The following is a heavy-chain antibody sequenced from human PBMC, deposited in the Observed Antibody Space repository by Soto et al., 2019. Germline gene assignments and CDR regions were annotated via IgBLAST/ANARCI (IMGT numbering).Heavy chain of an antibody. J-gene: IGHJ6*02. Sequence: QVQLVQSGAEVKKPGSSVKVSCKASGGTFSSYAISWVRQAPGQGLEWMGGIIPIFGTANYAQKFQGRVTIAADGSTSTADRELESPRSEDTAVYYGASPSGLGTYDGAEVWGPGTTVTVSS. V-gene: IGHV1-69*12. CDR3: ASPSGLGTYDGAEV. CDR2: IIPIFGTA. D-gene: IGHD3-10*01. CDR1: GGTFSSYA.